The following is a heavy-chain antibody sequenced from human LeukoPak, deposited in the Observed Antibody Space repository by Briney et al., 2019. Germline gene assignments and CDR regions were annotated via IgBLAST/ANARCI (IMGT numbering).Heavy chain of an antibody. CDR1: GGSNTTDY. J-gene: IGHJ4*02. D-gene: IGHD1-26*01. Sequence: SETLSLTCTVSGGSNTTDYWNWIRQPPGKGLEWIGYIYYSGTTTYNPSLQSRVTISVDTSKNQVSLKLSSVTAADTAVYYCASRGGSYTLDYWGQGALVTVSS. V-gene: IGHV4-59*08. CDR2: IYYSGTT. CDR3: ASRGGSYTLDY.